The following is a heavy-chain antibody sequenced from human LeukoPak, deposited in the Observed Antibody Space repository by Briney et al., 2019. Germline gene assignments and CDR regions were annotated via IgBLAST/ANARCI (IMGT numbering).Heavy chain of an antibody. D-gene: IGHD3-22*01. CDR3: ARADYDSSGGYFDY. V-gene: IGHV3-30*14. CDR2: ISYDGSNK. CDR1: GFTFSSYA. J-gene: IGHJ4*02. Sequence: PGGSLRLSCAASGFTFSSYAMHWVRQAPGKGLEWVTVISYDGSNKYYADSVKGRFTISRDNSKNTLYLQMNSLRAEDTAVYYCARADYDSSGGYFDYWGQGTLVTVSS.